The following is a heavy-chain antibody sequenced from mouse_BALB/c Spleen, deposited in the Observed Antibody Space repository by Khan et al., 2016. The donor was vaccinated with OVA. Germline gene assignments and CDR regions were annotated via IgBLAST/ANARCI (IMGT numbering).Heavy chain of an antibody. CDR3: ARGIGTYRFAY. V-gene: IGHV1S137*01. CDR2: ISTYYGDS. D-gene: IGHD1-1*02. J-gene: IGHJ3*01. Sequence: VQLQQSGAELVRPGVSVKISCKGSGYIFTDFSMHWVKRSHAKSLEWIGVISTYYGDSIYNQNFKDKATLTVEKSSSTAYMELARLTSEDSAIYYCARGIGTYRFAYWRQGTLVTVSA. CDR1: GYIFTDFS.